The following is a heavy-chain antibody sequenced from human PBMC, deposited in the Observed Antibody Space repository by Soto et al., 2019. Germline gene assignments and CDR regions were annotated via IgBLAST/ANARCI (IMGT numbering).Heavy chain of an antibody. V-gene: IGHV3-33*01. CDR1: GFTFSSYG. Sequence: QVQLVESGGGVVQPGRSLRLSCAASGFTFSSYGMHWVRQAPGKGLEWVAVIWYDGSNKYYADSVKGRFTISRDNSKNTLYLQMNSLRVEDTAVYYCAGEGRSGYYTSQWDYWGQGTLVTVSS. CDR3: AGEGRSGYYTSQWDY. J-gene: IGHJ4*02. D-gene: IGHD3-3*01. CDR2: IWYDGSNK.